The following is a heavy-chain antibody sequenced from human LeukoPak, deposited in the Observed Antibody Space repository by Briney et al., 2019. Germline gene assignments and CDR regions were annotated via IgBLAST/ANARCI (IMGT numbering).Heavy chain of an antibody. J-gene: IGHJ5*02. Sequence: PSETLSLTCTVSDGSISSYHWSWIRRSAGKGLEWIGRIYSSGSTNYNPSLKSRVTMSVDTSKNQFSLKLSSVTAADTAVYYCARGLKYSGTYGWFDPWGQGTPVTVSS. CDR3: ARGLKYSGTYGWFDP. D-gene: IGHD1-26*01. V-gene: IGHV4-4*07. CDR1: DGSISSYH. CDR2: IYSSGST.